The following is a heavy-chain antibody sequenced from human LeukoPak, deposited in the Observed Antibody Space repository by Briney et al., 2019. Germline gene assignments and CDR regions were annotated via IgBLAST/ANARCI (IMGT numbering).Heavy chain of an antibody. D-gene: IGHD3-22*01. CDR1: RYSFTSYW. CDR3: ARQGSKYDSSGYFGY. CDR2: IYPGDSDI. Sequence: GESLKISCKGSRYSFTSYWIGWVRQMPGKGLEWMGIIYPGDSDIRYSPSFQGQVTISADKSISTAYLQWSSLKVSDTAMYYCARQGSKYDSSGYFGYWGQGTLVTVSS. V-gene: IGHV5-51*01. J-gene: IGHJ4*02.